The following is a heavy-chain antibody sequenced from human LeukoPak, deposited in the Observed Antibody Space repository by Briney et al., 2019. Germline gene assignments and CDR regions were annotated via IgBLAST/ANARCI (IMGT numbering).Heavy chain of an antibody. V-gene: IGHV4-59*11. Sequence: SETLSLTCTVSGGSISSHYRSWIRQPPGKGLEWIGYIHYSGSTIYNPSLKSRVTISVDTSKNHFSLKLSSVTAADTAVYYCARVVRYCSSTSCSFFDYWGQGTLVTVSS. CDR2: IHYSGST. J-gene: IGHJ4*02. CDR1: GGSISSHY. CDR3: ARVVRYCSSTSCSFFDY. D-gene: IGHD2-2*01.